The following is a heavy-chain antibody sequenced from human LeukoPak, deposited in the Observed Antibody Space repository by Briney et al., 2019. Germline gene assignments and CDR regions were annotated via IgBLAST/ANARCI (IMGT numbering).Heavy chain of an antibody. J-gene: IGHJ4*02. V-gene: IGHV4-34*01. D-gene: IGHD5-12*01. CDR2: INHSGST. Sequence: SETLSLTCAVYGGSFSGYYWSWIRQPPGKGLEWIGEINHSGSTNYNPSLKSRVTVSVDTSKNQFSLKMRSVTAADTAVYYCARAHETVAIDYWGQGTLVTVSS. CDR3: ARAHETVAIDY. CDR1: GGSFSGYY.